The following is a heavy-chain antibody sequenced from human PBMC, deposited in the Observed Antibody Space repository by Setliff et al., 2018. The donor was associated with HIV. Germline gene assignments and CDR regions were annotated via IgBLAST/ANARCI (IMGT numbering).Heavy chain of an antibody. D-gene: IGHD3-10*01. CDR3: VRNGAWFGGYYYYGMDA. CDR2: IRWDGGST. V-gene: IGHV3-43*01. CDR1: GFTFEHYT. Sequence: GGSLRLSCAASGFTFEHYTMHWVRQVPGKGLEWVSLIRWDGGSTYYADSVKGRFTISRDTSKNSLYLQMNSLRTDDSALYYCVRNGAWFGGYYYYGMDAWGQGTTVTVSS. J-gene: IGHJ6*02.